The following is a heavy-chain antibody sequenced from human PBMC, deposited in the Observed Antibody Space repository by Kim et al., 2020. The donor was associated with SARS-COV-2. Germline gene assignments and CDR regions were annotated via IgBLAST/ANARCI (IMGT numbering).Heavy chain of an antibody. J-gene: IGHJ4*02. D-gene: IGHD1-26*01. CDR1: GGSISGYS. V-gene: IGHV4-59*01. CDR2: IYNSGST. Sequence: SETLSLTCTVSGGSISGYSWSWIRQPPGKGLEWIGLIYNSGSTNYNPSLYSRVTISVDTSKNRFSLKLSSVPAADTAVYYCARATLVGATTILFDYWGQG. CDR3: ARATLVGATTILFDY.